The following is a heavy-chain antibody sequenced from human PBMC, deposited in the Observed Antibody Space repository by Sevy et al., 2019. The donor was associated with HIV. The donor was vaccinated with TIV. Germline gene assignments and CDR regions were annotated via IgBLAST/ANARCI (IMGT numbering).Heavy chain of an antibody. CDR2: LKSKAHGGTL. CDR1: GFTFGDYC. Sequence: GGSLRLSCTVSGFTFGDYCMSWVRQAPGKGLEWVAFLKSKAHGGTLDYAASVKGRFTISRDDSKNIAHLQMNDLRTEDTAIYYCTRWKGVQSIFDYWGQGALVTVSS. J-gene: IGHJ4*02. V-gene: IGHV3-49*04. D-gene: IGHD1-1*01. CDR3: TRWKGVQSIFDY.